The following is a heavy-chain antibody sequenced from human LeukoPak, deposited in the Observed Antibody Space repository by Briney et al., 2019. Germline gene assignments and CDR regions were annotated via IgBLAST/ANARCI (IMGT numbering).Heavy chain of an antibody. CDR3: ARVLAQWFDP. CDR1: GYTFTNSG. Sequence: HGASVKVSCKASGYTFTNSGFSWVRQAPGQGLEWMGWISAYNGNINYAQKFQGRVTMTTDTSTGTAYMELRSLRSDDTAVYYCARVLAQWFDPWGQGTLVTVSS. CDR2: ISAYNGNI. J-gene: IGHJ5*02. V-gene: IGHV1-18*01.